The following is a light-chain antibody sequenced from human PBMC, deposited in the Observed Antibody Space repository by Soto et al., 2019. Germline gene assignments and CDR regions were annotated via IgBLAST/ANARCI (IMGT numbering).Light chain of an antibody. CDR2: DAS. J-gene: IGKJ1*01. CDR1: QSISDT. Sequence: EIVLTQSPATRSLSPWERATLSCRASQSISDTLAWYQQKPGQAPRLLMYDASKRATGIPARFSGSGSGTDFTLTISSLEPEDFAVYYCQQRDIWPWTFGQGTKVDTK. V-gene: IGKV3-11*01. CDR3: QQRDIWPWT.